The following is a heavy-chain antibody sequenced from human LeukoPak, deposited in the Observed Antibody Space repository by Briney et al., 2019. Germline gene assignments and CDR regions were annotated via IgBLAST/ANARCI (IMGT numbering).Heavy chain of an antibody. CDR2: INPNSGGT. D-gene: IGHD4-17*01. CDR3: AKGTGPVTTQSYYYYYGMDV. Sequence: ASVKVSCKASGYTFTGYYMHWVRQAPGQGLEWMGWINPNSGGTNYAQKFQGRVTMTRDTSISTAYMELSRLRSDDTAVYYCAKGTGPVTTQSYYYYYGMDVWGQGTTVTVSS. CDR1: GYTFTGYY. J-gene: IGHJ6*02. V-gene: IGHV1-2*02.